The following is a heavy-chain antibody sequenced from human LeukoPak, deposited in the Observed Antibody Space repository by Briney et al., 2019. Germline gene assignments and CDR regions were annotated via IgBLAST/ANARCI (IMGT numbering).Heavy chain of an antibody. V-gene: IGHV5-51*01. CDR1: GYSFTNYW. CDR3: ARRIAAAGLYYLDY. CDR2: IYPGNSDT. D-gene: IGHD6-13*01. Sequence: GESLKISCKGSGYSFTNYWIGWVRRMPGKGLEWMGIIYPGNSDTRYSPSFQGQVTISVDKSITTAYLQWSSLKASDIGMYYCARRIAAAGLYYLDYWGQGTLVTVSS. J-gene: IGHJ4*02.